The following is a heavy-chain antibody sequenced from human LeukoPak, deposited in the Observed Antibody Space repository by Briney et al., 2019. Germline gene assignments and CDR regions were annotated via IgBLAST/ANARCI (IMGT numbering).Heavy chain of an antibody. CDR3: ARRYWVDYTNYDLGYFDY. D-gene: IGHD4-11*01. V-gene: IGHV4-39*01. CDR1: GGSISSNNYY. J-gene: IGHJ4*02. CDR2: MHYSGST. Sequence: SETLSLTCAVSGGSISSNNYYWGWIRQPPGKGLEWIGNMHYSGSTYYNPSLKSRVTISVDTSKNQFSVKLSSVTAADTAVYYCARRYWVDYTNYDLGYFDYWGQGTLVTVSS.